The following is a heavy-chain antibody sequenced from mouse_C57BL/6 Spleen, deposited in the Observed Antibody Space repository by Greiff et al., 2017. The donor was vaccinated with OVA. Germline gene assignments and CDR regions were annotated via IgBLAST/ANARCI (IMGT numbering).Heavy chain of an antibody. Sequence: VKLQQPGAELVKPGASVKLSCKASGYTFTSYWMHWVKQRPGQGLEWIGMIHPNSGSTNYNEKFKSKATLTVDKSSSTAYMQLSSLTSEDSAVYYCARNWDVGWYFDVWGTGTTVTVSS. CDR1: GYTFTSYW. D-gene: IGHD4-1*01. CDR3: ARNWDVGWYFDV. J-gene: IGHJ1*03. CDR2: IHPNSGST. V-gene: IGHV1-64*01.